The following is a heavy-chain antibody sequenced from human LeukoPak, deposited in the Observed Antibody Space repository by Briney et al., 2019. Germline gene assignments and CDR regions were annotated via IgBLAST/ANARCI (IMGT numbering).Heavy chain of an antibody. V-gene: IGHV3-30*19. CDR3: ARDGKTYDYVWGSYLFDY. J-gene: IGHJ4*02. D-gene: IGHD3-16*01. CDR2: ISYDGSNK. Sequence: GGSLRLSCAASGFTFSSYGMHWVRQAPGKGLEWVAVISYDGSNKYYADSVKGRFTISRDNSKNTLYLQMNSLRAEDTAVYYCARDGKTYDYVWGSYLFDYWGQGTLVTVSS. CDR1: GFTFSSYG.